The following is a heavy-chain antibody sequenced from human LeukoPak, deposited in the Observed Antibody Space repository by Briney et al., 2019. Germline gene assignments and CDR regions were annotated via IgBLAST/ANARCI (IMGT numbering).Heavy chain of an antibody. CDR2: IYSSGST. CDR1: GDSITSDY. Sequence: PSETLSLTCTVSGDSITSDYWTWIRQPAGKGLEWIGRIYSSGSTNYNPSLKSRVTMSVDTSNNQFSLKPTSVTAADTAVYYCARDTATYGSEKSVLPFDIWGQGTMVTVSS. D-gene: IGHD3-10*01. J-gene: IGHJ3*02. V-gene: IGHV4-4*07. CDR3: ARDTATYGSEKSVLPFDI.